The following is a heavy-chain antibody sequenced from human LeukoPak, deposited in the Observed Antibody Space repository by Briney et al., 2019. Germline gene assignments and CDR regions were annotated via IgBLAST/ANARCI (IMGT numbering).Heavy chain of an antibody. D-gene: IGHD4-17*01. V-gene: IGHV4-4*07. J-gene: IGHJ4*02. CDR1: GGSISSYY. Sequence: SETLSLTCTVSGGSISSYYWSWIRQLAGKGLEWIGRIYTSGSTNYNPSLKSRVTMSVDTSKNQFSLKLSTVTAADTAVYYCARVQLTTVTGYFDYWGQGTLVTVSS. CDR3: ARVQLTTVTGYFDY. CDR2: IYTSGST.